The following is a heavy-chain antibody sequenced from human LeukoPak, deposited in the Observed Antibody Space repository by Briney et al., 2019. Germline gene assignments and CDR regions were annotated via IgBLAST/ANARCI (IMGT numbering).Heavy chain of an antibody. CDR1: GFSFNTYS. CDR2: ISRTSEST. CDR3: AREMLKAVALGICYMDV. D-gene: IGHD6-19*01. J-gene: IGHJ6*03. Sequence: GGSLRLSCAASGFSFNTYSMTWVRQAPGKGLEWVSIISRTSESTFYADSVKGRFTISRDNVKNSLYLQMNSLRVEDTAVYYCAREMLKAVALGICYMDVWGKGTTVSVSS. V-gene: IGHV3-21*01.